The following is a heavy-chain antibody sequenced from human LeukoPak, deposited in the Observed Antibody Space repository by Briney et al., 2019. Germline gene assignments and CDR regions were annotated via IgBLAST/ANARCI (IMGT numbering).Heavy chain of an antibody. D-gene: IGHD3-10*01. CDR2: INPNSGGT. CDR3: ARRGYYGSGPPVSVDD. Sequence: ASVNVSCKASGYTFTGYYMHWVRQAPGHGREWMGWINPNSGGTNYAQKFQGRVTMTRDTSISTAYMELSRLRSDDTAVYYCARRGYYGSGPPVSVDDWGQGTLVTVSS. V-gene: IGHV1-2*02. CDR1: GYTFTGYY. J-gene: IGHJ4*02.